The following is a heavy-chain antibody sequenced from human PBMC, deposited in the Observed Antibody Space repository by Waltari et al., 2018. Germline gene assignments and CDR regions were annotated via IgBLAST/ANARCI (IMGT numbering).Heavy chain of an antibody. CDR3: ARLSGRYYAGYYYNLMEV. D-gene: IGHD1-26*01. V-gene: IGHV4-39*01. CDR1: GGSISSGNIH. Sequence: QLQLQESGPGLVKPSETLSLTCSVSGGSISSGNIHWGWVRQPPGKGLEWIGSIHYSGISRYNPSLKSRVTMSVDTSKNQFSLRLSSVTAADMGVYYCARLSGRYYAGYYYNLMEVWGLGTTVTVSS. J-gene: IGHJ6*02. CDR2: IHYSGIS.